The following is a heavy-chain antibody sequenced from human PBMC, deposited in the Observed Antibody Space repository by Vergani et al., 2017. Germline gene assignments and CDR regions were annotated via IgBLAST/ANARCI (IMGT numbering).Heavy chain of an antibody. V-gene: IGHV4-39*07. J-gene: IGHJ4*02. Sequence: QVQLQESGPGLVKPSETLSLTCTVSGGSISSSSYYWGWIRQPPGKGLEWIGSIYYSGSTYYNPSLKSRVTISVDTSKNQFSLKLSSVTAADTAVYYCARGRIFYYDSSRPIDYWGQGTLVTVSS. D-gene: IGHD3-22*01. CDR2: IYYSGST. CDR1: GGSISSSSYY. CDR3: ARGRIFYYDSSRPIDY.